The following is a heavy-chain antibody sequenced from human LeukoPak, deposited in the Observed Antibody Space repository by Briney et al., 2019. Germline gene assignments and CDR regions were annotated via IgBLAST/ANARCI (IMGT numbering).Heavy chain of an antibody. CDR3: ARHPQPFDI. CDR2: IYYSGST. CDR1: GGSISSYY. D-gene: IGHD6-13*01. J-gene: IGHJ3*02. V-gene: IGHV4-59*08. Sequence: PSETLSLTCTVSGGSISSYYWSWIRQPPGKGLEWIGYIYYSGSTNYNPSLKSRVTISLDTSNNQFSLRLNSVTAADTAMYYCARHPQPFDIWGHGTMVTVSS.